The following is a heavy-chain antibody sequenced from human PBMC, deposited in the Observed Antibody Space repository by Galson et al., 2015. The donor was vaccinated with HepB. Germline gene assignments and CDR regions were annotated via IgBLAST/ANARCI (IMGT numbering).Heavy chain of an antibody. CDR3: TTGCSGWYPGDY. J-gene: IGHJ4*02. D-gene: IGHD6-19*01. CDR2: IKSKTDGGTT. CDR1: GFTFSNAW. Sequence: SLRLSCAASGFTFSNAWMSWVRQAPGKGLEWVGRIKSKTDGGTTDYAAPVKGRFTISRDDSKNTLYLQMNSLKTEDTAVYYCTTGCSGWYPGDYWGQGTLVTVSS. V-gene: IGHV3-15*01.